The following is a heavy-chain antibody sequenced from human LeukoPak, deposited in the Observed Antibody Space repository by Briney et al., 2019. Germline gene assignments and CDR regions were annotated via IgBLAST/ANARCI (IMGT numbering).Heavy chain of an antibody. Sequence: SETQSLTCTVSGGSISSYYWSWIRQPPGKGLEWIGYIYYSGSTNYNPSLKSRVTISVDTSKNQFSLKLSSVTAADTAVYYCARGIAAHFYGMDVWGQGTTVTVSS. D-gene: IGHD6-13*01. CDR2: IYYSGST. J-gene: IGHJ6*02. CDR3: ARGIAAHFYGMDV. CDR1: GGSISSYY. V-gene: IGHV4-59*08.